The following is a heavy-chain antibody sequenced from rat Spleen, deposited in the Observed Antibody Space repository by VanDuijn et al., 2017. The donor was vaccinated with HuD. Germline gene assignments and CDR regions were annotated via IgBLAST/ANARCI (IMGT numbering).Heavy chain of an antibody. Sequence: EVQLVESGGGLVQPGRSMKLSCAASGFTFSNYYMAWVRQAPTKGMEWVASISYDGSTTYYRDSVKGRFTITRDNAKSTLYLQIDSLRSEDTATYYCTTHYDGSYPFTYWGQGTLVTVSS. CDR2: ISYDGSTT. CDR1: GFTFSNYY. D-gene: IGHD1-12*02. J-gene: IGHJ3*01. CDR3: TTHYDGSYPFTY. V-gene: IGHV5-25*01.